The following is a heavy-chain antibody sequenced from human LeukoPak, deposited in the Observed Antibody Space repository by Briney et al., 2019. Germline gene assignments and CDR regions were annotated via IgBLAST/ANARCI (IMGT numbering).Heavy chain of an antibody. D-gene: IGHD3-3*01. Sequence: SETLSLTCAVYGGSFSGYYWSWIPQPPGKGLEWIGEINHSGSTNYNPSLKSRVTISVDTSKNQFSLKLSSVTAADTAVYYCARGARAYYDFWSGYYYYYYMDVWGKGTTVTVSS. CDR1: GGSFSGYY. J-gene: IGHJ6*03. CDR3: ARGARAYYDFWSGYYYYYYMDV. CDR2: INHSGST. V-gene: IGHV4-34*01.